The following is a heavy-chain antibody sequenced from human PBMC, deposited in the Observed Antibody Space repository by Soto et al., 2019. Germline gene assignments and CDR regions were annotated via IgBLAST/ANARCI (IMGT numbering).Heavy chain of an antibody. CDR1: GGIFSSYA. D-gene: IGHD5-12*01. J-gene: IGHJ6*02. Sequence: GASVKVSFKASGGIFSSYAISWVRQAPGQGLEWMGGIIPIFGPANYAQKFQGRVTITADESTSTAYMYLSSLRSEDTAVYYCARGGYSGYDYNYYYYGMDVWGQGTTVTVSS. CDR3: ARGGYSGYDYNYYYYGMDV. V-gene: IGHV1-69*01. CDR2: IIPIFGPA.